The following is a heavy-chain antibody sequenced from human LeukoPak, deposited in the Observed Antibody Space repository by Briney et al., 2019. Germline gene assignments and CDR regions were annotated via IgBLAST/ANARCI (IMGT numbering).Heavy chain of an antibody. Sequence: GGSLRLSCAASGFTFSSYSMNWVRQAPGKGLEWISSISSTLSYIYYADSLKGRFTISRDNAKNSLYLQMNSLRAEDTAGYYCARVSDTSGYSYGSIDYWGQGTLVTVSS. CDR3: ARVSDTSGYSYGSIDY. CDR1: GFTFSSYS. D-gene: IGHD5-18*01. V-gene: IGHV3-21*01. J-gene: IGHJ4*02. CDR2: ISSTLSYI.